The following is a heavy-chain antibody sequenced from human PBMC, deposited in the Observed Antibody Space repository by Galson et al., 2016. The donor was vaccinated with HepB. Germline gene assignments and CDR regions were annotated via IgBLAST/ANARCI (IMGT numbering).Heavy chain of an antibody. CDR1: GFTFSNAW. CDR3: TNFGASAGQ. CDR2: IKKKTDGGTA. Sequence: SLRLSCAASGFTFSNAWMTWVRQAPGKGLEWVGRIKKKTDGGTADYATPVRGRFTISRDDSKNTLFLQMTSLKTEDTAVYYCTNFGASAGQWGQGTLVTVSS. J-gene: IGHJ4*02. V-gene: IGHV3-15*01. D-gene: IGHD4/OR15-4a*01.